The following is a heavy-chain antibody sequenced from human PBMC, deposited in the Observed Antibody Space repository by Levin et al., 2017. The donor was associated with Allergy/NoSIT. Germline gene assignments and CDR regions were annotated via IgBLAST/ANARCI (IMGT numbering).Heavy chain of an antibody. CDR3: ARDFSPPHMGPLYGSSTFDY. J-gene: IGHJ4*02. D-gene: IGHD3-10*01. CDR1: GGTFSSYA. Sequence: ASVKVSCKASGGTFSSYAISWVRQAPGQGLEWMGRIIPILGIANYAQKFQGRVTITADKSTSTAYMELSSLRSEDTAVYYCARDFSPPHMGPLYGSSTFDYWGQGTLVTVSS. CDR2: IIPILGIA. V-gene: IGHV1-69*04.